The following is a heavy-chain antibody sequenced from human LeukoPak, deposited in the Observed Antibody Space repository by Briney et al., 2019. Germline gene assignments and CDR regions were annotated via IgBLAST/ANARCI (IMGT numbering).Heavy chain of an antibody. V-gene: IGHV3-30*18. Sequence: GGSLRLSCAASGFTFSSYGMHWVRQAPGKGLEWAAVISHDGSDNDYADSLKGRFAISRDNSDNTLFLQMNSLRPEDTAVHYCAKAPFSGSGSYYDGLDYPYFGMDVWGQGTTVTVSS. CDR2: ISHDGSDN. CDR3: AKAPFSGSGSYYDGLDYPYFGMDV. J-gene: IGHJ6*02. D-gene: IGHD3-10*01. CDR1: GFTFSSYG.